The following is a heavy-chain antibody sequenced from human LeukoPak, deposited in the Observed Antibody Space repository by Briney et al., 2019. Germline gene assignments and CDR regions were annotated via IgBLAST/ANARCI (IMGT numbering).Heavy chain of an antibody. J-gene: IGHJ4*02. CDR2: ISSSASTI. CDR3: ARVDTTLSYKLDY. Sequence: GGSLRLSCAASGVTFSTFEVNWVRQAPGKGLEWVSFISSSASTILYADSVKGRFTISRHNSKNTVYVQMDNLRPEDTAVYYCARVDTTLSYKLDYWGQGTLVTVSS. D-gene: IGHD1-1*01. V-gene: IGHV3-48*03. CDR1: GVTFSTFE.